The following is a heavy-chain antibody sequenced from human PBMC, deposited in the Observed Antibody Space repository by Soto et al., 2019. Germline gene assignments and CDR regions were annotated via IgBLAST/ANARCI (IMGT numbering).Heavy chain of an antibody. D-gene: IGHD6-19*01. V-gene: IGHV3-33*03. Sequence: SLRLSCAASGFTFSSYGMHWVRRAPGKGLEWVAVIWYDGSNKYYADSVKGRFTISRDNSKNTLYLQMNSLRAEDTAVYYCASAVAGTLGLFDIWGQGTMVTVSS. CDR1: GFTFSSYG. J-gene: IGHJ3*02. CDR2: IWYDGSNK. CDR3: ASAVAGTLGLFDI.